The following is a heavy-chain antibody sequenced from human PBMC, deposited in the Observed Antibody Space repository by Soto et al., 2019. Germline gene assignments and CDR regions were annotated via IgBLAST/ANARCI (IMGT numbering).Heavy chain of an antibody. V-gene: IGHV3-33*01. Sequence: GGSLRLSCAASGFTFSSYGMHWVRQAPGKGLEWVAVIWFDGSNKWYADSVKGRFTISRDNAKNSLYLQMNSLKDEDSAVYYCVRDLNWGFDYWGLGALVTVSS. CDR2: IWFDGSNK. CDR3: VRDLNWGFDY. J-gene: IGHJ4*02. D-gene: IGHD7-27*01. CDR1: GFTFSSYG.